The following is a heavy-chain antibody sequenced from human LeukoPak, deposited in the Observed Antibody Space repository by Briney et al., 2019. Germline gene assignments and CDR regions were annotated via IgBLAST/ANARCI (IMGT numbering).Heavy chain of an antibody. CDR1: GGTFSNYA. V-gene: IGHV1-46*01. J-gene: IGHJ6*02. CDR2: INPSAGTT. CDR3: ARGKSSVWPVGLCMDV. Sequence: ASVKVSCKASGGTFSNYAISWVRQAPGQGLEWMGLINPSAGTTTYAQKFQGRVTVTRDTSTSTVYMDLSSLKSEDTAVYYCARGKSSVWPVGLCMDVWGQGTTVTVSS. D-gene: IGHD6-19*01.